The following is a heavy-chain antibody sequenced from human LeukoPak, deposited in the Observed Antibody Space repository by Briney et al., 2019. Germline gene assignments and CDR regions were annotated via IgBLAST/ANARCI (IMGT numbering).Heavy chain of an antibody. J-gene: IGHJ4*02. Sequence: PGGSLRLSCAASGFTFSDYYMSWIRQAPGKGLEWVSYISSSGSTIYYADSVKGRFTISRDNAKNSLYLQMNSLRAEDTAVYYCARGVGNQLLYSSTFTYFDYWGQGTLVTVSS. CDR3: ARGVGNQLLYSSTFTYFDY. V-gene: IGHV3-11*04. D-gene: IGHD2-2*02. CDR1: GFTFSDYY. CDR2: ISSSGSTI.